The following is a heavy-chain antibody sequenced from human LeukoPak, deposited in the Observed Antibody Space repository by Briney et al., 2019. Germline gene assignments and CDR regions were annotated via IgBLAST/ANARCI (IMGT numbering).Heavy chain of an antibody. CDR3: ARGGPAAGRFDY. J-gene: IGHJ4*02. D-gene: IGHD6-13*01. CDR1: GGSFSGYY. CDR2: INHSGST. Sequence: SETLSLTCAVYGGSFSGYYWSWIRQPPGKGLEWIGEINHSGSTNYNPSLKSRVTISVDTSKNQFSLKLSSVTAADTAVYYCARGGPAAGRFDYWGQGTLVTVSS. V-gene: IGHV4-34*01.